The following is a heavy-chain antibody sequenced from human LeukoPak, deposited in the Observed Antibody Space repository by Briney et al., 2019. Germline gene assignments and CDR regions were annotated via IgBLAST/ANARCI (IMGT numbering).Heavy chain of an antibody. D-gene: IGHD5-18*01. Sequence: SETLSLTCAVYGGSFSGYYWSWIRQPPGKGLEWIGEINHSGSTNYNPSLKSRVTISVDTSKNQFSLKLSSVTAADTAVYYCARVLGYSYGFELGTSYYYYYGMDVWGQGTTVTVSS. CDR3: ARVLGYSYGFELGTSYYYYYGMDV. V-gene: IGHV4-34*01. CDR2: INHSGST. J-gene: IGHJ6*02. CDR1: GGSFSGYY.